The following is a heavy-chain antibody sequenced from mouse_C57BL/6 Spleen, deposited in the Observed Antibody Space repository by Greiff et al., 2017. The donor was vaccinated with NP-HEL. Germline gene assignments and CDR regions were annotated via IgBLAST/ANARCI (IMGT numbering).Heavy chain of an antibody. Sequence: VQLQQPGAELVKPGASVKLSCKASGYTFTSYWMHWVKQRPGRGLEWIGRIDPNSGGTKYNEKFKSKATLTVDKPSSTAYMQLSSLTSEDSAVYYSARGVMVTTGYYYAMDYWGQGTSVTVSS. D-gene: IGHD2-2*01. J-gene: IGHJ4*01. CDR2: IDPNSGGT. CDR3: ARGVMVTTGYYYAMDY. V-gene: IGHV1-72*01. CDR1: GYTFTSYW.